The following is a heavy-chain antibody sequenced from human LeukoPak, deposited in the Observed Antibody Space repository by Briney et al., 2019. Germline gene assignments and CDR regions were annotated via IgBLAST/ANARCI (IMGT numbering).Heavy chain of an antibody. J-gene: IGHJ4*02. D-gene: IGHD2-15*01. CDR1: GFTFGTYA. CDR3: VRDRCSGGSCRLFDY. Sequence: GRSLRLSCAASGFTFGTYAMHWVRQAPGKGLEWVAVMWSDGDNRYYADSVEGRFTISRDNSKNTLYLEMNSLRAEDTAVYYCVRDRCSGGSCRLFDYWGQGALVTVSS. CDR2: MWSDGDNR. V-gene: IGHV3-33*01.